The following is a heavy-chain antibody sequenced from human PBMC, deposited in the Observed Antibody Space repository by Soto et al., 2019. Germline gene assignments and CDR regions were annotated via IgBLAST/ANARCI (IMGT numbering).Heavy chain of an antibody. CDR2: VKYSGHT. CDR1: GGSISSNSYY. V-gene: IGHV4-39*01. CDR3: GRHRNASALDC. J-gene: IGHJ4*02. Sequence: SETLSLTCTVSGGSISSNSYYWGWIRQPPGKGLEWIGNVKYSGHTNYNPSLKSRVTISVDTSKNQFSLKLSSVTAADTAVYYCGRHRNASALDCWGQGSLVTVSS.